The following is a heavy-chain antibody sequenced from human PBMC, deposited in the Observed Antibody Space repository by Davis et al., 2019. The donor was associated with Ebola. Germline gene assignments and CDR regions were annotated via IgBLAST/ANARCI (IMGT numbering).Heavy chain of an antibody. D-gene: IGHD4-11*01. J-gene: IGHJ6*02. V-gene: IGHV3-74*01. CDR1: GFTFSGSA. CDR3: ARALTTGATSYYYYGMDV. CDR2: INSDGSST. Sequence: HTGGSLRLSCAASGFTFSGSAMHWVRQAPGKGLVWVSRINSDGSSTSYADSVKGRFTISRDNAKNTLYLQMNSLRAEDTAVYYCARALTTGATSYYYYGMDVWGQGTTVTVSS.